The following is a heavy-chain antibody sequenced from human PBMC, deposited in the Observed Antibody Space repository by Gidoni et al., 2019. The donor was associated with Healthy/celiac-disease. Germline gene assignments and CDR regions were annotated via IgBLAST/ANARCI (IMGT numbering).Heavy chain of an antibody. Sequence: QVQLQESGPGLVKPSQTLSLTCTVSGGSISSGSYYWSWIRQPAGKGLEWIGRIYTSGSTNYNPSLKSRATISVDTSKNQFSLKLSSVTAADTAVYYCARDKGLPYYYGMDVWGQGTTVTVSS. CDR2: IYTSGST. V-gene: IGHV4-61*02. J-gene: IGHJ6*02. CDR3: ARDKGLPYYYGMDV. CDR1: GGSISSGSYY.